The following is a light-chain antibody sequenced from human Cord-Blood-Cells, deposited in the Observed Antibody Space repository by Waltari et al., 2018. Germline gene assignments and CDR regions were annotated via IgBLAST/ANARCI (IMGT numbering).Light chain of an antibody. Sequence: ESVLTQSPATLSLSPGERATLSCRASQRVSSYLAWYQQKPGQAPRLLIYDASNRATGIPARFSGSGSGTDFTLTISSLEPEDFAVYYCQQRSNWPTFGGGTKVEIK. CDR2: DAS. J-gene: IGKJ4*01. V-gene: IGKV3-11*01. CDR3: QQRSNWPT. CDR1: QRVSSY.